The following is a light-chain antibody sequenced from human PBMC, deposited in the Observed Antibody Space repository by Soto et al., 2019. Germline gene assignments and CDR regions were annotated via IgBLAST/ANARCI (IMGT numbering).Light chain of an antibody. CDR3: AAWDDSLNGPV. Sequence: QSVLTQPPSASGTPGQRVTISCSGSSSNIGSNSVNWYQQLPGTAPKLLIYSNNQRPSGVPDRVSGSKSGTSASLAISGLQSEDEGDYFCAAWDDSLNGPVFGGGTKLTVL. CDR1: SSNIGSNS. V-gene: IGLV1-44*01. CDR2: SNN. J-gene: IGLJ3*02.